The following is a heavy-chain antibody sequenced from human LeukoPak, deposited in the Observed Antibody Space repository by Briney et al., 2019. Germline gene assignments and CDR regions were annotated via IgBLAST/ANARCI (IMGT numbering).Heavy chain of an antibody. V-gene: IGHV3-74*01. CDR2: IKSDGGTT. Sequence: PGGSLRLSCAASGFAFSSNWTHWVRQAPGKGLVWVAGIKSDGGTTNYADSVKGRFTISRDNAKNTLFLQMDSLRAEDTAVYFCARDTSSYFDYWGQGTLVTVSS. CDR3: ARDTSSYFDY. D-gene: IGHD3-22*01. CDR1: GFAFSSNW. J-gene: IGHJ4*02.